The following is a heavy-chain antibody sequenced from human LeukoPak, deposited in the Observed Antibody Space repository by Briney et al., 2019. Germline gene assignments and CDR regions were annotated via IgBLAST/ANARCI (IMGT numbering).Heavy chain of an antibody. Sequence: SETLSLTCTVSGGSISSHYWSWIRQPPGKGLEWIGYIYYSESANYKPSLNSRVTISIDTSKNQISLKMSSVTAADSAVYYCATLVRGYFDYWGQGTLVTVSS. CDR1: GGSISSHY. D-gene: IGHD3-3*02. J-gene: IGHJ4*02. V-gene: IGHV4-59*11. CDR2: IYYSESA. CDR3: ATLVRGYFDY.